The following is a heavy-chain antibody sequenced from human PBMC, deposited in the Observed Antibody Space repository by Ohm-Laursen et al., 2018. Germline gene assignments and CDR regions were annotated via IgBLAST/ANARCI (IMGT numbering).Heavy chain of an antibody. V-gene: IGHV3-48*03. CDR2: ISSSGDTV. Sequence: GSLRLSCTASGFTFSSYEMNWVRQAPGKGLEWVSYISSSGDTVYFSDSVKGRFTISRDNAKNSLYLQMNSLRVEDTAVYYCARVRAPGSGYYADFDYWGQGTLVTVSS. CDR3: ARVRAPGSGYYADFDY. J-gene: IGHJ4*02. D-gene: IGHD3-22*01. CDR1: GFTFSSYE.